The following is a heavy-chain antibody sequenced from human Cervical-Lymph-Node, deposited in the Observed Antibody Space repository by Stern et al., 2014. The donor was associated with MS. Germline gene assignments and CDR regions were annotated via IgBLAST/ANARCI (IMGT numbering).Heavy chain of an antibody. D-gene: IGHD6-13*01. V-gene: IGHV3-30*18. CDR3: AKDGSTSWYYFDS. J-gene: IGHJ4*02. Sequence: QMQLVQSGGGVVQPGRSLRLSCAASGFTFSSHGIHWVRQAPGKGLECVAVISYDGSSKYYADSVKGRFTISRDNSKNMLYLQMNSLRPEDTAVYYCAKDGSTSWYYFDSWGQGTLVTVSS. CDR2: ISYDGSSK. CDR1: GFTFSSHG.